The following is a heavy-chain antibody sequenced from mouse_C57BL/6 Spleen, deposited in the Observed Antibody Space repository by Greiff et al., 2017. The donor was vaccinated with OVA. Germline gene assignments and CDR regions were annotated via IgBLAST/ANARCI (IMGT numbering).Heavy chain of an antibody. Sequence: EVHLVESGGGLVKPGGSLKLSCAASGFTFSSYAMSWVRQTPEKRLEWVATISDGGSYTYYPDNVKGRFTISRDNAKNNLYLQMSHLKSEDTAMYYCARRWDYWGQGTTLTVSS. CDR1: GFTFSSYA. CDR2: ISDGGSYT. D-gene: IGHD1-1*02. J-gene: IGHJ2*01. V-gene: IGHV5-4*01. CDR3: ARRWDY.